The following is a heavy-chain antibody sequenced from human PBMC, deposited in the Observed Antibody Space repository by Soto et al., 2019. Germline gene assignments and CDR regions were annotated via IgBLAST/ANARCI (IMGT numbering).Heavy chain of an antibody. CDR1: GFTFNRYG. CDR3: ETGRSTRFDT. J-gene: IGHJ5*02. V-gene: IGHV3-30*03. CDR2: ISFDGTAK. D-gene: IGHD1-1*01. Sequence: PGGSLRLSCVASGFTFNRYGMHWVRQAPGKGLEWVAEISFDGTAKYYAESVKGRFTVSRDNGNNTLHLEMKSLGAKDTAVYFCETGRSTRFDTWGQGTLVTVSS.